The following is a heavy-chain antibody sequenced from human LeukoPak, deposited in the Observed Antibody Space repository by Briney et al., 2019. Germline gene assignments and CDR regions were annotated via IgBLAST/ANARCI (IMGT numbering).Heavy chain of an antibody. J-gene: IGHJ4*02. V-gene: IGHV1-8*01. CDR2: MKSNSGNT. CDR1: GYTFTNYD. CDR3: ATDSSGYY. Sequence: ASVKVSCKASGYTFTNYDITWVRQATGQGLEWMGWMKSNSGNTGYAQKFQGRVTMTRNTSISTAYMELSSLRSDDTAVYYCATDSSGYYWGQGTLVTVSS. D-gene: IGHD3-22*01.